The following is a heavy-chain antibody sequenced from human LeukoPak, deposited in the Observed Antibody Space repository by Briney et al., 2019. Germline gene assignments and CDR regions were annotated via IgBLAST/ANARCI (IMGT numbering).Heavy chain of an antibody. CDR1: GFTFSSYA. CDR3: ARGEGSYSSRPDY. D-gene: IGHD3-10*01. Sequence: PGGSLRLSCAASGFTFSSYAMHWVRQAPGKGLEWVAVISYDGSNKYYADSVKGRFTISRDNSKNTLYLQMNSLRAEDTAVYYCARGEGSYSSRPDYWGQGTLVTVSS. V-gene: IGHV3-30*14. CDR2: ISYDGSNK. J-gene: IGHJ4*02.